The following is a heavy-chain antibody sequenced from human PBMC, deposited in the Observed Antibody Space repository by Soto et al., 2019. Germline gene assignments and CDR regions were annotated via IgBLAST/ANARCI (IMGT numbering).Heavy chain of an antibody. D-gene: IGHD6-13*01. CDR3: ARVSSSWYKDYFYY. Sequence: QVQLVQSGAEVKKPGSSVKVSCKASGGTFSNYAISWVRQAPGQGLEWMGGIIPIFGTTNYAQRCQGRVTITADESTSTAYMELSRLRSEDTAVYYCARVSSSWYKDYFYYWGQGTLVTVSS. V-gene: IGHV1-69*12. CDR2: IIPIFGTT. CDR1: GGTFSNYA. J-gene: IGHJ4*02.